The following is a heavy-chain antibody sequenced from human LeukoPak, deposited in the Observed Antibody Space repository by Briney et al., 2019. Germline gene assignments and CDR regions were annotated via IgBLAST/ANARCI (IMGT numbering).Heavy chain of an antibody. CDR1: GGSFSVYY. CDR3: ARVGYSNYDY. D-gene: IGHD4-11*01. J-gene: IGHJ4*02. Sequence: PSESLSLTCAVYGGSFSVYYWSWIRQPPGKGLEWIGEINHSGSTNYNPSLKSRVTISVDTSKNQFSLKLSSVTAADTAVYYCARVGYSNYDYWGQGPLLLVSS. V-gene: IGHV4-34*01. CDR2: INHSGST.